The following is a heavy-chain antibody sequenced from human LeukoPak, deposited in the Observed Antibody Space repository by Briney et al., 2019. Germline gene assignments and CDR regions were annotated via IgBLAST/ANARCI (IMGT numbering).Heavy chain of an antibody. CDR3: ARVSGLGYCSGGSCLEVGY. CDR2: MSSISSYI. Sequence: GGSLRLSCAASGFTSSSDNMNWDRQAPGKGLEWVSSMSSISSYIYYGNSVKGRFTLSRDKAKNSLYLQMNSLRAEDTAVYYCARVSGLGYCSGGSCLEVGYWGQGTLVTVSS. V-gene: IGHV3-21*01. D-gene: IGHD2-15*01. J-gene: IGHJ4*02. CDR1: GFTSSSDN.